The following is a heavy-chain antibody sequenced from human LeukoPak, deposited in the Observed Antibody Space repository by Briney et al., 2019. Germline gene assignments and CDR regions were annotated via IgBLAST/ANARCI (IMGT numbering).Heavy chain of an antibody. D-gene: IGHD4-23*01. J-gene: IGHJ1*01. CDR2: IYYSGST. CDR1: GGSISSGDYY. V-gene: IGHV4-30-4*01. Sequence: SETLSLTCTVSGGSISSGDYYWSWIRQPPGKGLEWIGYIYYSGSTYYNPSLKSRVTISVDTSKNQFSLKLSSVTAADTAVYYCAREGNPAEYFQHWGQGTLVTVSS. CDR3: AREGNPAEYFQH.